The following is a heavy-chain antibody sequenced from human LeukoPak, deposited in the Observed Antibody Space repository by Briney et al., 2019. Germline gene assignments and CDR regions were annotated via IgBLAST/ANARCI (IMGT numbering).Heavy chain of an antibody. D-gene: IGHD1-20*01. CDR2: TNSDGSST. CDR3: ARGDNWNLDF. J-gene: IGHJ4*02. Sequence: GGSLRLSCAASGFTFNNYWMHWVRQGPGKGLVWVSGTNSDGSSTRYADSVEGRFTLSRDNAKNTLYLQMNGLRVENTAVYYCARGDNWNLDFWGQGTLVTVSS. CDR1: GFTFNNYW. V-gene: IGHV3-74*01.